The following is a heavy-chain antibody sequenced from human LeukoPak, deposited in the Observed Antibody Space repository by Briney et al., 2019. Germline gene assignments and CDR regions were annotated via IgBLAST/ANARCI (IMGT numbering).Heavy chain of an antibody. D-gene: IGHD2-8*01. Sequence: SETLSLTCAVYGGSFSGYYWSGIRQPPGKGLEWMGEINHSGSTNYNPSLKSRGTISVDTSKNQFSLKLSSVTAADTAVYYCARGGAAYCTNGVCYPFDCWGQGTLVTVSS. CDR3: ARGGAAYCTNGVCYPFDC. CDR1: GGSFSGYY. V-gene: IGHV4-34*01. J-gene: IGHJ4*02. CDR2: INHSGST.